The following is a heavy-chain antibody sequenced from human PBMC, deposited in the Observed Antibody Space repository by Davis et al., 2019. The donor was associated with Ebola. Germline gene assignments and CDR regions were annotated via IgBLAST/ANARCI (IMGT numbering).Heavy chain of an antibody. Sequence: GESLKISCTASGFTFGDYAMSWFRQAPGKGLEWVGFIRSKAYGGTTEYAASVKGRFTISRDDSKSIAYLQMNSLKTEDTAVYYCTRDDYGGNSRWGQGTLVTVSS. D-gene: IGHD4-23*01. J-gene: IGHJ4*02. CDR1: GFTFGDYA. CDR2: IRSKAYGGTT. CDR3: TRDDYGGNSR. V-gene: IGHV3-49*03.